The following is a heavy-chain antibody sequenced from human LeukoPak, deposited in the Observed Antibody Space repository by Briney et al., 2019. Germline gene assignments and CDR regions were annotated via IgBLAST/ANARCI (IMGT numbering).Heavy chain of an antibody. D-gene: IGHD3-10*01. CDR3: AKENYYGSGSLDY. CDR2: INHSGST. V-gene: IGHV4-34*01. J-gene: IGHJ4*02. Sequence: SETLSLTCAVYGGSFSGYYWSWIRQPPGKGLEWIGEINHSGSTNYNPSLKSRVTISVDTSKNQFSLKLSSVTAEDTAVYYCAKENYYGSGSLDYWGQGTLVTVSS. CDR1: GGSFSGYY.